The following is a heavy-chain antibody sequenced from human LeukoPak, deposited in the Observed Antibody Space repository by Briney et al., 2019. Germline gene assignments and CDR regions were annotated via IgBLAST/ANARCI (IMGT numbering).Heavy chain of an antibody. J-gene: IGHJ5*02. CDR2: INHSGST. V-gene: IGHV4-34*01. D-gene: IGHD6-13*01. Sequence: SETLSLTCAVYGGSFSGYYWSWIRQPPGKGLEWIGEINHSGSTNYNPSLKSRVTISVDTSKNQFSLKLSSVTAADTAVYYCARGLMRGAAAGHPRYNWFDHWGQGTLVTVSS. CDR1: GGSFSGYY. CDR3: ARGLMRGAAAGHPRYNWFDH.